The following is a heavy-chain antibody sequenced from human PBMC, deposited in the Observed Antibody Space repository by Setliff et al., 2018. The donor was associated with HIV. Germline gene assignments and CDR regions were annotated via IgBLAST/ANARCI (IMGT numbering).Heavy chain of an antibody. J-gene: IGHJ2*01. CDR3: SRGPPFDR. Sequence: SETLSLTCTVSGDSMTSGSYYWTWTRQPAGKRLEWIGRVTVNGATEYNPSLQSRVTISVDTPENQFSLKVTSVTAADTATYYCSRGPPFDRWGRGTLVTVSS. CDR1: GDSMTSGSYY. V-gene: IGHV4-61*02. CDR2: VTVNGAT.